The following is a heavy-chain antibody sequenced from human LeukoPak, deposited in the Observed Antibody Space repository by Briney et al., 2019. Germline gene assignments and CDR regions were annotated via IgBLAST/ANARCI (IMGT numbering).Heavy chain of an antibody. CDR3: ASRTNYDFWSGYYRRWFDP. V-gene: IGHV4-28*01. D-gene: IGHD3-3*01. J-gene: IGHJ5*02. Sequence: SDTLSLTCAVSGYSISSSNWWGWIRQPPGKGLEWIGYIYYSGSTNYNPSLKSRVTMSVDMSKNQFSLKLSSVTAADTAVYYCASRTNYDFWSGYYRRWFDPWGQGTLVTVSS. CDR1: GYSISSSNW. CDR2: IYYSGST.